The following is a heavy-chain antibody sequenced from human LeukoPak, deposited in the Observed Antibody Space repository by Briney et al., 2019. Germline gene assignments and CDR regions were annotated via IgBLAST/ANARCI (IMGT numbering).Heavy chain of an antibody. V-gene: IGHV4-39*01. CDR1: GGSISSSSYY. J-gene: IGHJ1*01. D-gene: IGHD4-23*01. CDR3: ARYLDYGGNSLVFQH. Sequence: SETLSLTCTVSGGSISSSSYYWGWIRQPPGKGLEWIGSIYYSGSTYYDPSLKSRVTISVDTSKNQFSLKLSSVTAADTAVYYCARYLDYGGNSLVFQHWGQGTLVTVSS. CDR2: IYYSGST.